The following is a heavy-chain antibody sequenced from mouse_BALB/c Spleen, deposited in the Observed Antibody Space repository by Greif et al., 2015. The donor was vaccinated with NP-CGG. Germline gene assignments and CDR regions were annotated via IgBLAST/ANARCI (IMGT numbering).Heavy chain of an antibody. D-gene: IGHD2-1*01. CDR1: GYSFTGYT. J-gene: IGHJ3*01. CDR2: INPYNGGT. V-gene: IGHV1-18*01. Sequence: VQLQQSGPELVKPGASMKISCKASGYSFTGYTMNWVKQSHGKNLEWIGLINPYNGGTSYNQKFKGKATLTVDKSSSTAYMELLSLTSEDSAVYYCAKGNYGNHEGCAYWGQGTLVTVSA. CDR3: AKGNYGNHEGCAY.